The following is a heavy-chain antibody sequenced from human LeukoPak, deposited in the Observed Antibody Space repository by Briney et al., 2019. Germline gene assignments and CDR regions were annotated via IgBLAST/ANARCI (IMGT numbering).Heavy chain of an antibody. CDR2: IRSKAYGGTT. V-gene: IGHV3-49*04. Sequence: GGSLRLSCTASGFTFGDYAMSWVRQDPGKGLEWVGFIRSKAYGGTTEYAASVKGRFTISRDDSKSIAYLQMNSLKTEDTAVYYCTRDRVDIVATTLDYWGQGTLVTVSS. D-gene: IGHD5-12*01. CDR3: TRDRVDIVATTLDY. CDR1: GFTFGDYA. J-gene: IGHJ4*02.